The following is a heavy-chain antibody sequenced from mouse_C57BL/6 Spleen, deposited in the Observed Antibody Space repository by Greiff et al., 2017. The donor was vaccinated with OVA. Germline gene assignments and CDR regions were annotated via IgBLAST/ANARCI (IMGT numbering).Heavy chain of an antibody. CDR1: GYTFTDYE. CDR2: IDPETGGT. J-gene: IGHJ3*01. CDR3: TRYLYYDYDGAY. Sequence: QVQLKQSGAELVRPGASVTLSCKASGYTFTDYEMHWVKQTPVHGLEWIGAIDPETGGTAYNQKFKGKAILTADKSSSTAYMELRSLTSEDSAVYYFTRYLYYDYDGAYWGQGTLVTVSA. D-gene: IGHD2-4*01. V-gene: IGHV1-15*01.